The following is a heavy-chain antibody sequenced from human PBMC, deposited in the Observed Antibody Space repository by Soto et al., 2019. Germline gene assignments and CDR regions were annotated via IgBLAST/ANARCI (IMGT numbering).Heavy chain of an antibody. J-gene: IGHJ6*01. CDR3: ARVGRGVYGMDV. CDR1: VFAFSTYS. Sequence: PGWSLRLSCASSVFAFSTYSINWVRQAPGKGLEWFSYITSDSSTISYADSVKGRFTVSRDNAKNSLYLQMNSLRDEDTAVYYCARVGRGVYGMDVWG. D-gene: IGHD2-8*01. V-gene: IGHV3-48*02. CDR2: ITSDSSTI.